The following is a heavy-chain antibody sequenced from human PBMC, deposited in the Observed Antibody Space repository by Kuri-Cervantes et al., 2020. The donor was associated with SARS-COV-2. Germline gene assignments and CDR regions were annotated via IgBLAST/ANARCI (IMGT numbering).Heavy chain of an antibody. CDR3: ATYGEAFDI. D-gene: IGHD4-17*01. J-gene: IGHJ3*02. Sequence: SETLSLTCTVSGGSISSGDYYWSWIRQPPGKGLEWIGYIYTSGSTNYNPSLKSRVTMSVDTSKNQFSLKLSSVTAADTAVYYCATYGEAFDIWGQGTMVTVSS. V-gene: IGHV4-61*08. CDR2: IYTSGST. CDR1: GGSISSGDYY.